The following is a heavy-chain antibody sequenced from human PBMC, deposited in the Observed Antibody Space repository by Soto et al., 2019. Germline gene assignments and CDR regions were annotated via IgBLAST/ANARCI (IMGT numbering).Heavy chain of an antibody. Sequence: QVQLQESGPGLVKPSQTLSLTCTVSGGSISSGDYYWSWIRQPPGKGLEWIWYIYYSGSTYYNPYLKSRVTIAVDTSKNQFSLKLSSVTAADTAVYYCARWAYCGCDCYSGYYFDYWGQGTLVTVSS. V-gene: IGHV4-30-4*01. D-gene: IGHD2-21*02. J-gene: IGHJ4*02. CDR2: IYYSGST. CDR1: GGSISSGDYY. CDR3: ARWAYCGCDCYSGYYFDY.